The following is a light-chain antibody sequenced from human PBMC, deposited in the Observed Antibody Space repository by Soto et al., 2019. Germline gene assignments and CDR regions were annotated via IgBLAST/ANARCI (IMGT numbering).Light chain of an antibody. J-gene: IGLJ2*01. CDR2: EVN. Sequence: QSALTQPPSASGSAGHSVTIPCTGTGIDDYDYNFVSWYQHHPGKVPKLIIFEVNKRPSGVPARFSGSKSGTTASLTVSGLQADDEADYYCSTFAVSPVIFGGGTQLTVL. V-gene: IGLV2-8*01. CDR3: STFAVSPVI. CDR1: GIDDYDYNF.